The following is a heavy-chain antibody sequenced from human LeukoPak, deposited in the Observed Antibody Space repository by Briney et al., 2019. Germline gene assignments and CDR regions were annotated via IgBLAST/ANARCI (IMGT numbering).Heavy chain of an antibody. Sequence: ASVKVSCKASGYTFTGYYMHCVRQAHGQGLEWMGWINPNSGGTNYAQKFQGRVTMTRDTSISTAYMELSRLRSDDTAVYYCARTIVGAQSGAFDIWGQGTMVTVSS. D-gene: IGHD1-26*01. J-gene: IGHJ3*02. V-gene: IGHV1-2*02. CDR2: INPNSGGT. CDR3: ARTIVGAQSGAFDI. CDR1: GYTFTGYY.